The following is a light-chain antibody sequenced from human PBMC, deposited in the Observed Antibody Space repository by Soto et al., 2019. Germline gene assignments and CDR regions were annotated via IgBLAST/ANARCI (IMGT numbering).Light chain of an antibody. J-gene: IGKJ1*01. CDR3: QQYNKWPRT. Sequence: EIVLTQSPATLSLSPGERATLSCRASQSVSSSYLAWYQQKPGQAPRLLIYGASTRATGIPARFSGSGSGTEFTLTMSSLQSEDFAVYFCQQYNKWPRTFGQGTKVDI. V-gene: IGKV3-15*01. CDR1: QSVSSSY. CDR2: GAS.